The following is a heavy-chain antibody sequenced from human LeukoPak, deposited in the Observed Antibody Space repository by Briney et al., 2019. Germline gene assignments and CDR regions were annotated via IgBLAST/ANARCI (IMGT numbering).Heavy chain of an antibody. V-gene: IGHV1-24*01. J-gene: IGHJ6*02. CDR2: FDAEDGET. D-gene: IGHD3-9*01. CDR3: AREGPGYYDILTGYYYYYGMDV. Sequence: GASVKVSCNVSGYTLTELSMHWVRQAPGKGLEWMGGFDAEDGETIYAQKFQGRVTMTEDTSTDTAYMELSSLRSEDTAVYYCAREGPGYYDILTGYYYYYGMDVWGQGTTVTVSS. CDR1: GYTLTELS.